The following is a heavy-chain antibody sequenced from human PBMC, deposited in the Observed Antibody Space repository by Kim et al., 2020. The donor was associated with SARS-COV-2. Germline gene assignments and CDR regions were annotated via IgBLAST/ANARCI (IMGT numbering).Heavy chain of an antibody. D-gene: IGHD2-15*01. V-gene: IGHV4-34*01. CDR1: GGSFSGYY. CDR2: INHSGST. J-gene: IGHJ6*02. CDR3: ARLVSHCSGGSCYSDYYGMDV. Sequence: SETLSLTCAVYGGSFSGYYWSWIRQPPGKGLEWIGEINHSGSTNYNPSLKSRVTISVDTSKNQFSLKLSSVTAADTAVYYCARLVSHCSGGSCYSDYYGMDVWGQGTTVTVSS.